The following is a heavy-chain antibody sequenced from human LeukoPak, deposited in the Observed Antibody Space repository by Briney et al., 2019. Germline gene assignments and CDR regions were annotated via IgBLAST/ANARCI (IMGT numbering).Heavy chain of an antibody. CDR2: ISGSGGST. CDR1: GFTFSSYA. CDR3: AKDNQAAGTVCWFDP. D-gene: IGHD6-13*01. Sequence: GGSLRLSCAASGFTFSSYAMSWVRQAPGKGLEWVSAISGSGGSTYYADSVKGRFTISRDNSKNTLYLQMNSLRAEDTAVYYCAKDNQAAGTVCWFDPWGQGTLVTVSS. V-gene: IGHV3-23*01. J-gene: IGHJ5*02.